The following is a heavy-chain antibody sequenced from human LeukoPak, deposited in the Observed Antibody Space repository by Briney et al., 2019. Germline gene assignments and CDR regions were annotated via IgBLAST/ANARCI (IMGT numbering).Heavy chain of an antibody. CDR2: INWNGGST. D-gene: IGHD1-7*01. V-gene: IGHV3-20*04. CDR1: GFTFDDYG. CDR3: ARAGLYNWNYEGTAYFDY. Sequence: GSLRLSCAASGFTFDDYGMSWVRQAPGKGLEWVSGINWNGGSTGYADSVKGRFTVSRDNAKNSLYLQMNSLRAEDTALYYCARAGLYNWNYEGTAYFDYWGQGTLVTVSS. J-gene: IGHJ4*02.